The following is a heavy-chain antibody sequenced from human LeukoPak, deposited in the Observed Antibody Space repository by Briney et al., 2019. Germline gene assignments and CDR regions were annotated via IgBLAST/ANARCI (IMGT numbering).Heavy chain of an antibody. CDR1: GYTFTGYY. V-gene: IGHV1-18*04. Sequence: ASVKVSCKASGYTFTGYYMHWVRQAPGQGLEWMGWISAYNGNTNYAQKLQGRVTMTEDTSTDTAYMELSSLRSEDTAVYYCATGPKWELLRGKAFDYWGQGTLVTVSS. D-gene: IGHD1-26*01. CDR3: ATGPKWELLRGKAFDY. CDR2: ISAYNGNT. J-gene: IGHJ4*02.